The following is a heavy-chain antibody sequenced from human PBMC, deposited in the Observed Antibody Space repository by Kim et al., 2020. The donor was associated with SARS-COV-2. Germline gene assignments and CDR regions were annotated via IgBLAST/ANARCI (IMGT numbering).Heavy chain of an antibody. Sequence: ASVKVSCKASGYTFTSYGISWVRQAPGQGLEWMGWISAYNGNTNYAQKLQGRVTMTTDTSTSTAYMELRSLRSDDPAVYYCARDDSSGWTPHFDYWGQGTLVTVSS. CDR3: ARDDSSGWTPHFDY. D-gene: IGHD6-19*01. J-gene: IGHJ4*02. V-gene: IGHV1-18*01. CDR1: GYTFTSYG. CDR2: ISAYNGNT.